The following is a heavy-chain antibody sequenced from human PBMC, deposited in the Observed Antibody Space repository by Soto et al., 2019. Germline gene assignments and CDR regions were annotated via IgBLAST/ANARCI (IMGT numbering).Heavy chain of an antibody. Sequence: PSETLSLTCAVSGGSISSGGYSWSWIRQPPGKGLEWIGYIYHSGSTYYNPSLKSRVTISVDRSKNQFSLKLSSVTAADTAVYYCARGVTTVNTLTFDYWGQGTLVTVSS. V-gene: IGHV4-30-2*01. CDR3: ARGVTTVNTLTFDY. D-gene: IGHD4-4*01. J-gene: IGHJ4*02. CDR1: GGSISSGGYS. CDR2: IYHSGST.